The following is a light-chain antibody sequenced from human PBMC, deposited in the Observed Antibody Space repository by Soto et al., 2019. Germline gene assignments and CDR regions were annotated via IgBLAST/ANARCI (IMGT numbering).Light chain of an antibody. J-gene: IGLJ2*01. Sequence: QAVVTQPPSLSGAPGQRVTISCTGSSSNIGAGYDVHWYQQLPGTAPKLLIYGNSNRPSGVPDRFSGSKSGTSASLAITGLQAEDEADYCCQSYESSLSGFVVFGGGTKLTVL. V-gene: IGLV1-40*01. CDR2: GNS. CDR3: QSYESSLSGFVV. CDR1: SSNIGAGYD.